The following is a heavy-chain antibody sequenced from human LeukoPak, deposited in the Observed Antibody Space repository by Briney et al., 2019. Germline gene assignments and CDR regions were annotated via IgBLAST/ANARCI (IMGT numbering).Heavy chain of an antibody. CDR3: ARVSSSMGGAPDS. J-gene: IGHJ4*02. Sequence: GGSLRLSCAASVFTFSSHWMSWVRQAPGKGREWVANIQQDGGAKYYVDSVKGRLTISRDNAKHSLYLEMNSLRAEDTAMYYCARVSSSMGGAPDSWGQGTLVTVSS. CDR1: VFTFSSHW. D-gene: IGHD6-6*01. CDR2: IQQDGGAK. V-gene: IGHV3-7*01.